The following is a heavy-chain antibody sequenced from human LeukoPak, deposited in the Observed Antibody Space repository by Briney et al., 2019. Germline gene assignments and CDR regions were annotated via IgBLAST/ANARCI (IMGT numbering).Heavy chain of an antibody. CDR2: IYYSGST. Sequence: SETLSLTYTVSGGSINSYYWSWIRQPPGKGLEWIGYIYYSGSTNYNPSLKSRVTILVDTSKNQFSLKLSSVTAADTAVYYCARGGANYYGSGSYWGFDLWGRGTLVTVSS. V-gene: IGHV4-59*01. CDR3: ARGGANYYGSGSYWGFDL. D-gene: IGHD3-10*01. CDR1: GGSINSYY. J-gene: IGHJ2*01.